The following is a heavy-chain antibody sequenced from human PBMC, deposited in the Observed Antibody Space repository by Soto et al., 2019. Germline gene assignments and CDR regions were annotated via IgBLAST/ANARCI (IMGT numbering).Heavy chain of an antibody. J-gene: IGHJ4*02. V-gene: IGHV3-23*01. CDR1: GFTFSSYA. CDR2: ISGNGAIT. CDR3: AKDLVNGAY. Sequence: PAGSLRLSCAASGFTFSSYAMSCVRQAPGMGLEWVSAISGNGAITYYADSVKGRFTISRDNSKNMVYLQMNSLRAEDTAVYYCAKDLVNGAYSGQGTMVTVSS. D-gene: IGHD2-8*01.